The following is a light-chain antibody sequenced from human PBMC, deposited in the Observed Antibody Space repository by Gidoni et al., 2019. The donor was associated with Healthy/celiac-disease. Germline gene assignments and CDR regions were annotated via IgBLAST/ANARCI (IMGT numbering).Light chain of an antibody. J-gene: IGLJ1*01. CDR3: SSYTSSSTYV. CDR1: SSDVGGYNY. V-gene: IGLV2-14*01. CDR2: DVS. Sequence: LTQPASVSGSPGQSITISCTGTSSDVGGYNYVSWYQQHPGKAPKLMIYDVSDRPSGVSNRFSGSKSGNTASLTISGLQAEDEADYYCSSYTSSSTYVFGTGTKVTVL.